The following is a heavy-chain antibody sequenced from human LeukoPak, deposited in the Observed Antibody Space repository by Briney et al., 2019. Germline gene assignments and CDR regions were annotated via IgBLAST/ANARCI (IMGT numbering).Heavy chain of an antibody. CDR2: ISTYNGNT. CDR3: ARARDSGGYASDI. CDR1: GYTFIIFG. J-gene: IGHJ3*02. D-gene: IGHD3-22*01. Sequence: ASVNVSCKTSGYTFIIFGISWVRQAPGQGREWVGWISTYNGNTNYAEKLQDRVTMSTDTSTNTGYMEMRSLKADDTAVYSCARARDSGGYASDIWGQGTMVTVSS. V-gene: IGHV1-18*01.